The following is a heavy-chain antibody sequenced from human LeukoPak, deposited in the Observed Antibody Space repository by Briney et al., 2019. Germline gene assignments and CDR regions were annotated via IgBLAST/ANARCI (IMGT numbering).Heavy chain of an antibody. CDR3: AKGRISMVRGVRSGTYDY. CDR2: ISGSGGTT. V-gene: IGHV3-23*01. CDR1: GFTSSSYG. Sequence: PGGSLRLSCAASGFTSSSYGMSWVRQAPGKGLEWVSSISGSGGTTSYADSVKGRFTISRDNSKNTVYLQMNSLRAEDTAIYYCAKGRISMVRGVRSGTYDYWGQGTLVTVSS. J-gene: IGHJ4*02. D-gene: IGHD3-10*01.